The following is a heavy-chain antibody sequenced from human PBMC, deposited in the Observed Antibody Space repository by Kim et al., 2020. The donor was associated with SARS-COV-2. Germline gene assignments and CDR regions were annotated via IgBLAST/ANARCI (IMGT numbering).Heavy chain of an antibody. CDR2: ITSGGAT. J-gene: IGHJ5*01. CDR3: AVSLIRDWYDS. V-gene: IGHV3-53*01. CDR1: GFSVSVTY. Sequence: GGSLRLSCAASGFSVSVTYMSWVRQAPGKGLEWVSIITSGGATIYADSLRGRFTISRDNAKNTLSLQMNNLRVDDTAIYYCAVSLIRDWYDSWGQGTLVTVSS.